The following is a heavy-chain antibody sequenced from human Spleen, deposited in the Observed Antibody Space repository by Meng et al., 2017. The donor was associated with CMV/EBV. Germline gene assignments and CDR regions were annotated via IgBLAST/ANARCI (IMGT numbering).Heavy chain of an antibody. CDR1: GYIFSSFG. Sequence: ASVKVSCKASGYIFSSFGISWVRQAPGQGLEWMGWISAYNGNTNYAQKLQGRVTMTTNTSTSTAYMELRSLRSDDTAVYYCARDTLAVAATSWFDPWGQGTLVTVSS. CDR3: ARDTLAVAATSWFDP. D-gene: IGHD6-19*01. V-gene: IGHV1-18*01. CDR2: ISAYNGNT. J-gene: IGHJ5*02.